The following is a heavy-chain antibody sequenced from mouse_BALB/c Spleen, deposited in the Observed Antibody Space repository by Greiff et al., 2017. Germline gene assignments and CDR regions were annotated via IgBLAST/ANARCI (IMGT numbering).Heavy chain of an antibody. CDR3: ARNQFGYGYVFDY. CDR2: INSNGCST. V-gene: IGHV5-6-2*01. Sequence: EVKLMESGGGLVKLGGSLKLSCAASGFTFSSYYMSWVRQTPEKRLELVAAINSNGCSTYYPDTVKGRFTISRDNAKNTLYLQMSSLKSEDTALYYCARNQFGYGYVFDYWGQGTTLTVSS. D-gene: IGHD1-2*01. J-gene: IGHJ2*01. CDR1: GFTFSSYY.